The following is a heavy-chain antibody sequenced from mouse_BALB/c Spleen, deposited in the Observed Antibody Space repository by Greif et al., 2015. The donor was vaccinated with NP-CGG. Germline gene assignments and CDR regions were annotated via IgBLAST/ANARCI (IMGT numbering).Heavy chain of an antibody. V-gene: IGHV5-4*02. J-gene: IGHJ4*01. CDR3: ARDGYYVPFYAMDY. D-gene: IGHD2-3*01. CDR2: ISDGGSYT. CDR1: GFTFSDYY. Sequence: EVKLMESGGGLVKPGGSLELSCAASGFTFSDYYMYWVRQTPEKRLEWVATISDGGSYTYYPDSVKGRFTISRDNAKNNLYLQMSSLKSEDTAMYYCARDGYYVPFYAMDYWGQGTSVTVSS.